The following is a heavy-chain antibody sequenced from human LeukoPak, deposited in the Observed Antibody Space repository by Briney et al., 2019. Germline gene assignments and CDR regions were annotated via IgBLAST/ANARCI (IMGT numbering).Heavy chain of an antibody. CDR3: ARSQGALNY. Sequence: QPGVSLTLSCAASGFTFSSYWMHWVRQAPGKGLVWVSRINSDGSSRSYADSVKGRFTISRDNAKSTLYLQMNSLRAEDTAVYYCARSQGALNYWGQGTLVTVSS. D-gene: IGHD1-26*01. CDR2: INSDGSSR. CDR1: GFTFSSYW. V-gene: IGHV3-74*01. J-gene: IGHJ4*02.